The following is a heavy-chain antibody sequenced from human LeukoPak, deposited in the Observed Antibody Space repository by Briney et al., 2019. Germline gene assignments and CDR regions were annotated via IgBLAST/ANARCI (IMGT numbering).Heavy chain of an antibody. V-gene: IGHV3-23*01. J-gene: IGHJ6*04. CDR2: ISGSGGST. Sequence: GGSLRLSCAASGFTFSSYGMSWVRQAPGKGLEWVSAISGSGGSTYYADSVKGRFTISRDNSRNTLYLQMNSLRAEDTAVYYCAELGITMIGGVWGKGTTVTISS. CDR3: AELGITMIGGV. CDR1: GFTFSSYG. D-gene: IGHD3-10*02.